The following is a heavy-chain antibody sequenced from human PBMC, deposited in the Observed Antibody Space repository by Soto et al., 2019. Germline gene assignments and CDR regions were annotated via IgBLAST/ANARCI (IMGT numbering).Heavy chain of an antibody. CDR2: INAGNGNT. D-gene: IGHD6-6*01. V-gene: IGHV1-3*01. J-gene: IGHJ6*02. CDR1: GYTFTSYA. CDR3: ARDRGRVAAPYGMDV. Sequence: ASVKVSCKASGYTFTSYAMHWVRQAPGQRLEWMGWINAGNGNTKYSQKFQGRVTITRDTSAGTAYMELSSLRSEDTAVYYCARDRGRVAAPYGMDVWGQGTTVTVSS.